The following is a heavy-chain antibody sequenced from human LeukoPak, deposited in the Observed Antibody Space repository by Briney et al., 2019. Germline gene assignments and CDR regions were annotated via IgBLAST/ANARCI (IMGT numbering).Heavy chain of an antibody. V-gene: IGHV3-7*01. CDR1: VFTFSSYW. Sequence: GGSLRLSCPASVFTFSSYWMSWVRQAPGKGLEWVANIKQDGSEKYYVDSVKGRFTISRDNDKNSLYLHMNSLRAEDTAVYYCRASEGPFDYWGRGTLVTVSS. CDR2: IKQDGSEK. CDR3: RASEGPFDY. J-gene: IGHJ4*02.